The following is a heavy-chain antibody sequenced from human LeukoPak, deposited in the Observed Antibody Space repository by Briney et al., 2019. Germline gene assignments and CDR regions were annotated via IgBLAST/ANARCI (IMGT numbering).Heavy chain of an antibody. CDR2: MNPNSGNT. J-gene: IGHJ6*02. Sequence: ASVKVSCKASGYTFTSYDINWVRQATGQGLEWMGWMNPNSGNTGYAQKFQGRVTMTTDTSTNTAYMELRSLRSDDTAVYYCASANDEVGAPPRHYNYYGMDVWGQGTTVTVSS. CDR3: ASANDEVGAPPRHYNYYGMDV. V-gene: IGHV1-8*01. D-gene: IGHD1-26*01. CDR1: GYTFTSYD.